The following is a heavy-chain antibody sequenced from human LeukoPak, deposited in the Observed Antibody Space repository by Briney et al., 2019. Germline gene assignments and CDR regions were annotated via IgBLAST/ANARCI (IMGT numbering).Heavy chain of an antibody. Sequence: GGSLRLSCAGSRFTFSNYSMTWVRHAPWKGLEWVSSVSGSGRNTFYPDSVEGRFTISRDNSKNTVYLQMNSLRADDTAVYYCVKSRRVGANQRGLFDYWGQGTLVTVSP. CDR1: RFTFSNYS. D-gene: IGHD1-26*01. J-gene: IGHJ4*02. CDR2: VSGSGRNT. CDR3: VKSRRVGANQRGLFDY. V-gene: IGHV3-23*01.